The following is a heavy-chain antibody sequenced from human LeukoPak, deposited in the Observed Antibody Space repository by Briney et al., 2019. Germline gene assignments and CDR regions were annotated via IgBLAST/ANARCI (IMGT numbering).Heavy chain of an antibody. CDR2: IRFDGSIK. CDR3: ARWGGTRQYYFDY. D-gene: IGHD1-1*01. J-gene: IGHJ4*02. V-gene: IGHV3-33*01. CDR1: GFIFSDYG. Sequence: GGSLRLSCAVSGFIFSDYGLHWVRQAPGKGLEWVAVIRFDGSIKQYADSVKGRFTISRDDAKNTLYLQMNFLKSEDTAVYYCARWGGTRQYYFDYWGQGTLVTVSS.